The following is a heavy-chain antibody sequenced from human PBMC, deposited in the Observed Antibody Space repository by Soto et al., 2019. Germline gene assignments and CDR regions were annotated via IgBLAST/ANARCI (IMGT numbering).Heavy chain of an antibody. V-gene: IGHV3-30*03. J-gene: IGHJ2*01. Sequence: GGSLRLSCAASGFTFSSYGMHWVRQAPGKGLEWVAVISYDGGNKYSADSVKGRFTISRDNFKNTLYLQMNSLRAEDTAVYYCAREDYGDLNWYFDLWGRGTLVTVSS. CDR2: ISYDGGNK. CDR1: GFTFSSYG. D-gene: IGHD4-17*01. CDR3: AREDYGDLNWYFDL.